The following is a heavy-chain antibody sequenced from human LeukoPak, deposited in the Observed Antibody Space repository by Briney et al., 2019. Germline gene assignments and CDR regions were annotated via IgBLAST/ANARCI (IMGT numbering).Heavy chain of an antibody. Sequence: GGSLRLSCAASGFTFSSYSMNWVRQAPGKGLEWVSSISSSSSYIYYADSVKGRFTISRDNAKNSLYLQMNSLRAEDTAVYYCARPNTHDYYDISGYYGYYFDYWGQGTLVTVSS. CDR2: ISSSSSYI. V-gene: IGHV3-21*04. J-gene: IGHJ4*02. CDR1: GFTFSSYS. CDR3: ARPNTHDYYDISGYYGYYFDY. D-gene: IGHD3-22*01.